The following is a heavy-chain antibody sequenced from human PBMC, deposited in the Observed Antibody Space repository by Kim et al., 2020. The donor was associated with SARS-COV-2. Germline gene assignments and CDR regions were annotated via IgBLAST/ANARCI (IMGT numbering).Heavy chain of an antibody. D-gene: IGHD3-3*01. CDR3: ARGGVVTIFGVVIIRWFDP. V-gene: IGHV1-8*01. J-gene: IGHJ5*02. CDR2: MNPNSGNT. CDR1: GYTFTSYD. Sequence: VSVKVSCKASGYTFTSYDINWVRQATGQGLEWMGWMNPNSGNTGYAQKFQGRVTMTRNTSISTAYMELSSLRSEDTAVYYCARGGVVTIFGVVIIRWFDPWGQGTLVTVSS.